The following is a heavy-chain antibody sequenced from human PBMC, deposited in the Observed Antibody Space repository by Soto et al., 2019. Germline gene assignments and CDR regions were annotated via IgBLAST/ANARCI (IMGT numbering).Heavy chain of an antibody. V-gene: IGHV4-39*01. J-gene: IGHJ4*02. CDR1: GGSISSSSYY. Sequence: SETLSLTCTVSGGSISSSSYYWGWIRQPPGKGLEWIGSIYYSGSTYYNPSLKSRVTISVDTSKNQFSLKLSSVTAADTAVYYCASHLYCSGGSCYPGPFDDWGQGTLVTVSS. D-gene: IGHD2-15*01. CDR3: ASHLYCSGGSCYPGPFDD. CDR2: IYYSGST.